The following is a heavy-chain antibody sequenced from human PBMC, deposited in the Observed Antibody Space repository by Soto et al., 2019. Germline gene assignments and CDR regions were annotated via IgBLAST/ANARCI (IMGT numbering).Heavy chain of an antibody. J-gene: IGHJ6*02. CDR3: ARSPDSSGYYPRRYYYGMDV. V-gene: IGHV4-4*02. D-gene: IGHD3-22*01. Sequence: QVQLQESGPGLVKPSGTLSLTCAVSGGSISSSYWWTWVRQPPGKGLEWIGEIYHSGNTNYNPSLKSRVTISVDKSKNQFSLKLTSVTAADTAVYYCARSPDSSGYYPRRYYYGMDVWGQGTTVTVSS. CDR2: IYHSGNT. CDR1: GGSISSSYW.